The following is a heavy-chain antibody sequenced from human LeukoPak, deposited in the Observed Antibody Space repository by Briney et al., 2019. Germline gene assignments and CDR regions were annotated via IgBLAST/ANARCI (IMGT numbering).Heavy chain of an antibody. D-gene: IGHD2-2*01. CDR3: ARVGVCSSTSCHAYFQH. CDR1: GGSVSSGSYY. J-gene: IGHJ1*01. V-gene: IGHV4-31*03. Sequence: PSETLSLTCTVSGGSVSSGSYYWNWIRQPPGKGLEWIGYIYYSGSTYYNPSLKSRVTISVDTSKNQFSLKLSSVTAADTAVYYCARVGVCSSTSCHAYFQHWGQGTLVTVSS. CDR2: IYYSGST.